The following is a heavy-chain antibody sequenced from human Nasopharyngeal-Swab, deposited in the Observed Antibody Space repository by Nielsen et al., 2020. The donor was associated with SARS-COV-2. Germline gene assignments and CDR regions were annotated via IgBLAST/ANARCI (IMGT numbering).Heavy chain of an antibody. Sequence: GESLKISCQGSGYSFTTYWIGWVRHMPGKGLEWMGIIYPGHSNTRYSPSFQGQVTISVDKYSSTAYLQWSSLKASDTAIYYCARPMRPMGHYYFGMDVWGQGTTVTVSS. V-gene: IGHV5-51*01. CDR3: ARPMRPMGHYYFGMDV. CDR1: GYSFTTYW. CDR2: IYPGHSNT. J-gene: IGHJ6*02. D-gene: IGHD1-26*01.